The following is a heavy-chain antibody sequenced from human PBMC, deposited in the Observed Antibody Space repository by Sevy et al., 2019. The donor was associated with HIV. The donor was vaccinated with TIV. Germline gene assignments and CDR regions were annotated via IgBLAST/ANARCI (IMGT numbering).Heavy chain of an antibody. J-gene: IGHJ4*02. D-gene: IGHD2-8*01. CDR3: AREGCTRPHDY. CDR2: LSFGCGKI. V-gene: IGHV3-23*01. CDR1: VFAFYDYS. Sequence: GGSLRLSCAASVFAFYDYSMSWIRQAPGKGLECVATLSFGCGKINYADSVKGRFTISRDNSKNSFYLQMDNLRVEDTALYYCAREGCTRPHDYWGQGTRVTVSS.